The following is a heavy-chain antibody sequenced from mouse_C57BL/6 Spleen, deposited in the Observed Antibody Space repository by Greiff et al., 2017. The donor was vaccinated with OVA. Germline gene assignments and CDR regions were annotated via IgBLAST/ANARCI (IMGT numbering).Heavy chain of an antibody. Sequence: EVQLQQSGPELVKPGASVKISCKASGYTFTDYYMNWVKQSHGKSLEWIGDINPNNGGTSYNQKFKGKATLTVDKSSSTAYMELRSLTSEDSAVYYCARYPIYDGYYVYAMDYWGQGTSVTVSS. CDR3: ARYPIYDGYYVYAMDY. J-gene: IGHJ4*01. D-gene: IGHD2-3*01. CDR2: INPNNGGT. CDR1: GYTFTDYY. V-gene: IGHV1-26*01.